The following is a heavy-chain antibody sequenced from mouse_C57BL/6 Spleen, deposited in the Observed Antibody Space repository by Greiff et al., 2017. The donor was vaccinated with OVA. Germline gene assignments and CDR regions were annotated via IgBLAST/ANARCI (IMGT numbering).Heavy chain of an antibody. J-gene: IGHJ4*01. V-gene: IGHV2-2*01. CDR1: GFSLTSYG. Sequence: QVQLQQSGPGLVQPSQSLSITCTVSGFSLTSYGVHWVRQSPGKGLEWLGVIWSGGSTDYNAAFISRLSISKDNSKSQVFFKMNSLQADDTAIYYCARESGSIYYGNPSYAMDYWGQGTSVTVSS. CDR3: ARESGSIYYGNPSYAMDY. D-gene: IGHD2-1*01. CDR2: IWSGGST.